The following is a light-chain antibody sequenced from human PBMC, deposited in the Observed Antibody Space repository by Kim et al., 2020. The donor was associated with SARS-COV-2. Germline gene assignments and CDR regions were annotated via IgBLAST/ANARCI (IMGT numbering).Light chain of an antibody. J-gene: IGLJ2*01. V-gene: IGLV3-1*01. CDR2: QDS. CDR3: QAWDSSTAV. CDR1: KLGDKY. Sequence: GAPRRTASMTCSGDKLGDKYACWYQQKPGQSPVLVIYQDSKRPSGIPERFSGSNSGNTATLTISGTQAMDEADYYCQAWDSSTAVFGGGTQLTVL.